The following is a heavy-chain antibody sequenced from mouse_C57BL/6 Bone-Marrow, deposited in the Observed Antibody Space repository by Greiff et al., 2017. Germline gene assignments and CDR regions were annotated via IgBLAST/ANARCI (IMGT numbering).Heavy chain of an antibody. Sequence: VQLQQSGAELVRPGASVTLSCKASGYTFTDYEMHWVKQTPVHGLEWIGAIDPETGGTAYNQKFKGKAILTADKSSSTAYMELRSRTSEDSAVYYCTRPGWAYFDYWGQGTTLTVSS. CDR2: IDPETGGT. D-gene: IGHD3-1*01. V-gene: IGHV1-15*01. J-gene: IGHJ2*01. CDR3: TRPGWAYFDY. CDR1: GYTFTDYE.